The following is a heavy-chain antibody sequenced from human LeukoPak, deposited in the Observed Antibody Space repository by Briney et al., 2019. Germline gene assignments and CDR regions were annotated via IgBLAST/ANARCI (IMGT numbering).Heavy chain of an antibody. CDR2: INPSGGST. V-gene: IGHV1-46*01. J-gene: IGHJ6*02. CDR1: GYTFTRYY. CDR3: ARDWTLMDV. Sequence: ASVKVSCKASGYTFTRYYMHWVRQAPGQGLEWMGIINPSGGSTSYGQKSQGRVTMTRDTSTSTVYMELSSLRSEDTAVYYCARDWTLMDVWGQGTTVTVSS. D-gene: IGHD3/OR15-3a*01.